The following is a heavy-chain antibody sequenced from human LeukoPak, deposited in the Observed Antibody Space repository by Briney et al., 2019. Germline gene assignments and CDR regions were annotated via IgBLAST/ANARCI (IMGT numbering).Heavy chain of an antibody. J-gene: IGHJ4*02. D-gene: IGHD4-17*01. V-gene: IGHV4-59*08. Sequence: PSETLSLTCTVSGGSISSYYWSWIRQPPGKGLEWIGYIYYSGSTNYNPSLKSRVTISVDTSKNQFSLKLSSVTAADTAVYYCARTYGDYVAYFDYWGQGTLVTVSS. CDR2: IYYSGST. CDR3: ARTYGDYVAYFDY. CDR1: GGSISSYY.